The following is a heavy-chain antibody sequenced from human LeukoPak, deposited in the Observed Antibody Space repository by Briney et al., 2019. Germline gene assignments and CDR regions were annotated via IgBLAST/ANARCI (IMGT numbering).Heavy chain of an antibody. CDR2: IYPGDSDT. Sequence: GESLKISCKGSGYSFTSYWIGWVRQMPGKGLEWMGIIYPGDSDTRYSPSFQGQVTISADKSISTAYLQWSSLKASDTAMYYCARLKAKLKHITMVRGLTNPHNYFDYWGQGTLVTVSS. CDR3: ARLKAKLKHITMVRGLTNPHNYFDY. J-gene: IGHJ4*02. CDR1: GYSFTSYW. V-gene: IGHV5-51*01. D-gene: IGHD3-10*01.